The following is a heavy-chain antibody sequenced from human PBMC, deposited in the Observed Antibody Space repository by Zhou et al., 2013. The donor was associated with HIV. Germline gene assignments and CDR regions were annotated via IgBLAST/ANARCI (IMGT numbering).Heavy chain of an antibody. V-gene: IGHV1-2*02. D-gene: IGHD1-26*01. CDR1: GYTFTGYY. CDR3: ATDLSVVGARRVYAFDI. CDR2: INPNSGGT. Sequence: QVQLVQSGAEVKKPGASVKVSCKASGYTFTGYYMHWVRQAPGQGLEWMGWINPNSGGTNYAQKFQGRVTMTRDTSISTAYMELSRLRSDDTAVYYCATDLSVVGARRVYAFDIWGQGTMVTVSS. J-gene: IGHJ3*02.